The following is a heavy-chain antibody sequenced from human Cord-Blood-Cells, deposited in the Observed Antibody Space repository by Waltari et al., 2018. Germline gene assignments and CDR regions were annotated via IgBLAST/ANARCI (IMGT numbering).Heavy chain of an antibody. Sequence: QVQLQQWGAGLLKPSETLSLTCAVYGGSFSGYYWSWIRQPPGKGLEWIGEINHSGSTNYNPSLNGRVTISVDTSKNQFSLKLSSVTAADTAVYYCARVSIAARPQLVYYYYYYMDVWGKGTTVTVSS. D-gene: IGHD6-6*01. CDR2: INHSGST. V-gene: IGHV4-34*01. J-gene: IGHJ6*03. CDR1: GGSFSGYY. CDR3: ARVSIAARPQLVYYYYYYMDV.